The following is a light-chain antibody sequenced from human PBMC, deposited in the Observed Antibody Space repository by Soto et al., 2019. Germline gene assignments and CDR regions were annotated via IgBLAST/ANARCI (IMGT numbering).Light chain of an antibody. V-gene: IGKV1-5*01. CDR1: QSISSW. J-gene: IGKJ1*01. Sequence: DSQMTQSPSTLSASFGDRVTLTCRAGQSISSWLAWYQHKPGKAPKLLINAASSLERGVPSRFSGGGSGTDFTLNISSLQPDDFATYYCQQNYRATPWTFGQGTKVDIK. CDR3: QQNYRATPWT. CDR2: AAS.